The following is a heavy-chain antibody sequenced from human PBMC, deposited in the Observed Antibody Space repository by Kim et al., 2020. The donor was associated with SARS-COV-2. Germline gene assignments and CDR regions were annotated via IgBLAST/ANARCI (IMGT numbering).Heavy chain of an antibody. CDR2: ISYDGSNK. Sequence: GGSLRLSCAASGFTFSSYGMHWVRQAPGKGLEWVAVISYDGSNKYYADSVKGRFTISRDNSKNTLYLQMNSLRAEDTAVYYCVLKCFKTLTMVRGVNLPCSVLDVWGQGTTVTVSS. J-gene: IGHJ6*02. CDR1: GFTFSSYG. V-gene: IGHV3-30*03. CDR3: VLKCFKTLTMVRGVNLPCSVLDV. D-gene: IGHD3-10*01.